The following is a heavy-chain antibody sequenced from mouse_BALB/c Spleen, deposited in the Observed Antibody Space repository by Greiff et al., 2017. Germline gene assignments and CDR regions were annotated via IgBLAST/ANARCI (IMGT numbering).Heavy chain of an antibody. V-gene: IGHV1-69*02. J-gene: IGHJ2*01. D-gene: IGHD2-14*01. CDR3: TREEVRYYFDY. CDR2: IYPSDSYT. Sequence: QVQLQQPGAELVRPGASVKLSCKASGYTFTSYWINWVKQRPGQGLEWIGNIYPSDSYTNYNQKFKDKATLTVDKSSSTAYMQLSSPTSEDSAVYYCTREEVRYYFDYWGQGTTLTVSS. CDR1: GYTFTSYW.